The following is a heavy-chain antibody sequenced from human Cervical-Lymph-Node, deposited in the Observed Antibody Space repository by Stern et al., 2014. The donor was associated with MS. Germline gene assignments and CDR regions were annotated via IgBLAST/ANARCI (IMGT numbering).Heavy chain of an antibody. CDR2: IDHGGSI. CDR3: ARGGYNWNDPIVDAFDI. V-gene: IGHV4-34*01. Sequence: QVQLQQWGAGLLKPSQTLSLTCAVYGGSFNTYSWSWIRQPPGKGLEWIGEIDHGGSINYNPYLQSRVTISVDTSKHQISLKLDSVTAADTAVYYCARGGYNWNDPIVDAFDIWDQGTKVTVSS. J-gene: IGHJ3*02. D-gene: IGHD1-1*01. CDR1: GGSFNTYS.